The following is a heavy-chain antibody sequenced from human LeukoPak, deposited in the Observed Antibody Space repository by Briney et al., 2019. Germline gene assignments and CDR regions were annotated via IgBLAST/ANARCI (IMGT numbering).Heavy chain of an antibody. J-gene: IGHJ6*03. CDR1: GFTFSSYW. Sequence: GGSLRLSCAASGFTFSSYWMSWVRQAPGKGLEWVANIKQDGSEKYYVDSVKGRFTISRDNAKNSLYLQMNSLRAKDTSWYYCGRGVQYGRGWYYYYYNMEVWGKGTTVTISS. CDR3: GRGVQYGRGWYYYYYNMEV. V-gene: IGHV3-7*04. CDR2: IKQDGSEK. D-gene: IGHD6-19*01.